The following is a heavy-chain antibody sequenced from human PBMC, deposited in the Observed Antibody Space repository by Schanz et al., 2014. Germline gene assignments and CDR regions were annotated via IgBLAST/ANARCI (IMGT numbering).Heavy chain of an antibody. CDR2: IYYSGST. J-gene: IGHJ6*03. V-gene: IGHV4-28*01. CDR1: GYSISRSNW. CDR3: ARQGIGYQHGRYYYYMDV. Sequence: QVQLQESGPGLVKPSDTLSLTCAVSGYSISRSNWWGWIRQPPGKGLEWIGYIYYSGSTYYNPSLKSRVTISVDTSKNQFSLNLISVTAADTAVYYCARQGIGYQHGRYYYYMDVWGRGTTVTVSS. D-gene: IGHD2-2*01.